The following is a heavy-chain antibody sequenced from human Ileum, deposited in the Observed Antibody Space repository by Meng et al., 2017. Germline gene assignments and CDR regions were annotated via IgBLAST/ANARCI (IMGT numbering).Heavy chain of an antibody. CDR1: GGSISNHY. CDR2: IHSSGST. Sequence: SETLSLTCTVSGGSISNHYWTWIRQSAVKGLEWIGRIHSSGSTNYNPSLNSRVTMSVDRSQNQFSLMLTSVTAADTAVYYCGRGDYCSGGSCFSNYFDSWSQGTLVTVSS. D-gene: IGHD2-15*01. CDR3: GRGDYCSGGSCFSNYFDS. V-gene: IGHV4-4*07. J-gene: IGHJ4*02.